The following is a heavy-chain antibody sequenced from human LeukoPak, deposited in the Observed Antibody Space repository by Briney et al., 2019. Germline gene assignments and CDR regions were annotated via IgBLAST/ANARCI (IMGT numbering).Heavy chain of an antibody. Sequence: GGSLRLSCAASGFTVSSNYMSWVRQAPGEGLEWVSVIYSGGSTYYADSVKGRFTISRDNAKNSLYLQMNSLRAEDTAVYYCARDLGIVGTTGYYYMDVWGKGTTVTVSS. CDR1: GFTVSSNY. J-gene: IGHJ6*03. D-gene: IGHD1-26*01. CDR3: ARDLGIVGTTGYYYMDV. CDR2: IYSGGST. V-gene: IGHV3-53*01.